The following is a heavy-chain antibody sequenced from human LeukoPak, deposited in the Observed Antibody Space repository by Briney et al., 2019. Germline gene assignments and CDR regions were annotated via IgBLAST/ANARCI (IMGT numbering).Heavy chain of an antibody. J-gene: IGHJ4*02. CDR3: ARDLGYSYGYGY. CDR2: ISGSGGST. CDR1: GFTFSSYA. Sequence: GGSLRLSCAASGFTFSSYAMSWVRQAPGKGLEWVSAISGSGGSTYYADSVKGRFTISRDNSKNTLYLQMNSLRAEDTAVYYCARDLGYSYGYGYWGQGTLVTVSS. D-gene: IGHD5-18*01. V-gene: IGHV3-23*01.